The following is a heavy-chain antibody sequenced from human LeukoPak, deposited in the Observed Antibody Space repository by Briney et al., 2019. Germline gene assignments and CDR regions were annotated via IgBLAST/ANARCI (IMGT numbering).Heavy chain of an antibody. J-gene: IGHJ4*02. CDR3: AKLGNQLELRPDY. Sequence: SETLSLTCTVSGASMSSYYWSWIRQPAGKGLEWIGHIYSSGRPNYNPSLKSRVTMSLDTSKNQFSLKLTSVTAADTAVYYSAKLGNQLELRPDYWGQGTLVTVSS. CDR2: IYSSGRP. CDR1: GASMSSYY. V-gene: IGHV4-4*07. D-gene: IGHD3-10*01.